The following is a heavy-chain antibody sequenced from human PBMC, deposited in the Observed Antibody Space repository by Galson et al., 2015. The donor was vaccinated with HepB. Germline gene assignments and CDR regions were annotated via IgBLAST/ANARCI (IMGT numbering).Heavy chain of an antibody. CDR1: GFTFSGYA. V-gene: IGHV3-30-3*01. CDR3: ARATLMVYAIQEYYYYYGMDV. J-gene: IGHJ6*02. Sequence: SLRLSCAASGFTFSGYAMHWVRQAPGKGLEWVAVISYDGSNKYYADSVKGRFTISRDNSKNTLYLQMNSLRAEDTAVYYCARATLMVYAIQEYYYYYGMDVWGQGTTVTVSS. D-gene: IGHD2-8*01. CDR2: ISYDGSNK.